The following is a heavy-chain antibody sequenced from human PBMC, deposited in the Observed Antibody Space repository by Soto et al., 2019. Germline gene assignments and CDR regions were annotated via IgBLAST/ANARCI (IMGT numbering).Heavy chain of an antibody. J-gene: IGHJ5*02. D-gene: IGHD6-19*01. CDR2: ISAYNGNT. Sequence: QVQLVQSGAEVKKPGASVKVSCKASGYTFTSYGISWVRQAPGQGLEWMGWISAYNGNTNDAQKLQGRVTMTTGTSTSTAYMELRGQRSDVTAVYYCARESAVAALDPWGQGTLVTVSS. V-gene: IGHV1-18*01. CDR1: GYTFTSYG. CDR3: ARESAVAALDP.